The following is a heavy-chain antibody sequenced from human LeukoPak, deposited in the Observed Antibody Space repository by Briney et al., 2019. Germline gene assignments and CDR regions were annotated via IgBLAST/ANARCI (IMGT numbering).Heavy chain of an antibody. J-gene: IGHJ4*02. CDR2: ISGSAGTT. Sequence: GGSLRLSCAASGFTFNSYGMSWVRQAPGQGLEWVSGISGSAGTTYYADSVKGRFTISRDDSKNTLYLQMSSLRAGDTAVYYSAKDLRAYHSGWLDYWGQGTLVTVSS. CDR3: AKDLRAYHSGWLDY. V-gene: IGHV3-23*01. D-gene: IGHD6-19*01. CDR1: GFTFNSYG.